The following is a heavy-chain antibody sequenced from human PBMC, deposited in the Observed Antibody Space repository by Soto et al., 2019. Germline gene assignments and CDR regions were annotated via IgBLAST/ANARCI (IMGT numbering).Heavy chain of an antibody. Sequence: QVQLVQSGAEVKKPGASVKVSCKASGYTFTSYGISWVRQAPGQGLEWMGWISAYNGNTNYAQRLQGRVTMSTDTSTSTASMDLMTLRSDDTAVYSCARVGTDGYFDSWGQGTLVTVSS. J-gene: IGHJ4*02. V-gene: IGHV1-18*01. D-gene: IGHD1-1*01. CDR1: GYTFTSYG. CDR2: ISAYNGNT. CDR3: ARVGTDGYFDS.